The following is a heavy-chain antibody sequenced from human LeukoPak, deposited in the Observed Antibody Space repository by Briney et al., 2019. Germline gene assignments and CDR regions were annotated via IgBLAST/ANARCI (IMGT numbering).Heavy chain of an antibody. V-gene: IGHV4-39*07. CDR3: ASHVDIVATIRY. Sequence: SETLSLTCTVSGGSISSSSYYWGWIRQPPGKGLEWIGSIYYRGSTYYNPSLKSRVTISVDTSKNQFSLKLSSVTAADTAVYYCASHVDIVATIRYWGQGTLVTVSS. D-gene: IGHD5-12*01. J-gene: IGHJ4*02. CDR1: GGSISSSSYY. CDR2: IYYRGST.